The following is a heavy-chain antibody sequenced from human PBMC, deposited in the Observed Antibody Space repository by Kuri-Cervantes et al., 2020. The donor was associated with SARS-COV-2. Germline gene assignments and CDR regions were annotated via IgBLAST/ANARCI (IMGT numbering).Heavy chain of an antibody. CDR2: ISYDGSNK. D-gene: IGHD1-1*01. Sequence: GGSLRLSCAASGFTFSSYAMHWVRQAPGKGLEWVAVISYDGSNKYYADSVKGRFTISRDNSKNMLSLQMNSLRAEDTAVYYCVRDGDHWNFDYWGQGTLVTVSS. J-gene: IGHJ4*02. CDR1: GFTFSSYA. V-gene: IGHV3-30-3*01. CDR3: VRDGDHWNFDY.